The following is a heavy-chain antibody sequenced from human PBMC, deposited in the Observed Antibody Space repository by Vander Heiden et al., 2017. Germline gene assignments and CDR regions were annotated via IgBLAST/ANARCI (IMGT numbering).Heavy chain of an antibody. Sequence: QLQQSAAGLLKPSQTLSLTCAVYGGSFSGYYWSWIRQPPGKGLEWIAEINHSGSTNYNPSLKSRVTISVDTPKNQFSLNLSSVTAADTAVYYCARAAIAVTAYDAFDIWGQGTMVTVSS. CDR2: INHSGST. D-gene: IGHD6-19*01. CDR3: ARAAIAVTAYDAFDI. V-gene: IGHV4-34*01. J-gene: IGHJ3*02. CDR1: GGSFSGYY.